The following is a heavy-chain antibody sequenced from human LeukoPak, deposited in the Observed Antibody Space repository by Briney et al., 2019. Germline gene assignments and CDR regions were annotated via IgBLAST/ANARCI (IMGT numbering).Heavy chain of an antibody. CDR3: ARDIGDAFDI. J-gene: IGHJ3*02. V-gene: IGHV1-2*02. CDR2: INPNSCDT. CDR1: GYTFTGYY. Sequence: SSVQVSCKASGYTFTGYYLHWVRQPPGQGLEWMGWINPNSCDTKYAQKSQGRVTMTTETSISTAYMELNSMRSDDTAVYSCARDIGDAFDIWGQGTMVVVSS. D-gene: IGHD3-16*02.